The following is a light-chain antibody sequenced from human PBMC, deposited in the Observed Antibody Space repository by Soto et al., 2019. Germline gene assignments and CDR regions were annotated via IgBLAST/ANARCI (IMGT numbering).Light chain of an antibody. V-gene: IGLV1-44*01. CDR1: SSNIGSNT. Sequence: QSVLTQPPSASGTPGQRVTISCSGSSSNIGSNTVNWYQQLPGTAPKLLTYSNNQRPSGVPERFCGSTSGTSASLAISGLQSEDEADYYCAAWDDSLNGVVFGGGTKLTVL. CDR3: AAWDDSLNGVV. J-gene: IGLJ2*01. CDR2: SNN.